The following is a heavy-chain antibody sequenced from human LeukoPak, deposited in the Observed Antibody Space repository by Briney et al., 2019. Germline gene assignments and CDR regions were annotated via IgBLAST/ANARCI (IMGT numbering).Heavy chain of an antibody. J-gene: IGHJ6*03. Sequence: PGGSLRLSCAASGFTFDDYGMSWVRQAPGKGLEWVSGINWNGGSTGYAASVKGRFTISRDNANNSLYLQMNSLRAEDTALYHCARSRGTSFNYYYMDVWGKGTTVTVSS. CDR3: ARSRGTSFNYYYMDV. CDR2: INWNGGST. CDR1: GFTFDDYG. V-gene: IGHV3-20*01. D-gene: IGHD2-15*01.